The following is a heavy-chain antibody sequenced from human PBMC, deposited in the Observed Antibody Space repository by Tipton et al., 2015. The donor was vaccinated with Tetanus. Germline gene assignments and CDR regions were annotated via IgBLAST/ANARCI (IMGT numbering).Heavy chain of an antibody. V-gene: IGHV3-30-3*01. J-gene: IGHJ4*02. CDR3: ARDGLYYGSGSYDRAF. CDR1: GLSFSGYG. CDR2: VAYDGNNK. D-gene: IGHD3-10*01. Sequence: SLRLSCATSGLSFSGYGLHWLRQAPGKGLEWVALVAYDGNNKYYADSVKGRFTISRDNSKDTLYLQMNSLRPEDTAVYYCARDGLYYGSGSYDRAFWGQGTLVTVSP.